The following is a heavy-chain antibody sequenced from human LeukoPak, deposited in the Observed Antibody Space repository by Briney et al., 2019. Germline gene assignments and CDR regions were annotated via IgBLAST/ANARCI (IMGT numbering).Heavy chain of an antibody. Sequence: GGSLRLSCEASGFTFSSHSMNWVRQAPGKGLEWISYIGRSSNTIYYADSVKGRFTISRDNARNSLYLQMNRLRPEDTAMYYCARGVDYAEDYWGQGTLVTVSS. V-gene: IGHV3-48*04. CDR2: IGRSSNTI. CDR1: GFTFSSHS. J-gene: IGHJ4*02. D-gene: IGHD4-17*01. CDR3: ARGVDYAEDY.